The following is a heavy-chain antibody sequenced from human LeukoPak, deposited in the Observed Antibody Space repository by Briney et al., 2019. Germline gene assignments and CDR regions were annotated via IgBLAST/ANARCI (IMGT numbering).Heavy chain of an antibody. J-gene: IGHJ5*02. CDR3: VRTTGIEFWGRTWFGP. V-gene: IGHV3-23*01. CDR1: GFTFRTSV. D-gene: IGHD1-1*01. Sequence: GGSLRLSCVVSGFTFRTSVMSWVRQAPGKGLEWVAGITGSGINIYHPQLMKGRLTISRDNSKDTLYLQISSLRDDDTAIYYCVRTTGIEFWGRTWFGPWGQGTPVTVSS. CDR2: ITGSGINI.